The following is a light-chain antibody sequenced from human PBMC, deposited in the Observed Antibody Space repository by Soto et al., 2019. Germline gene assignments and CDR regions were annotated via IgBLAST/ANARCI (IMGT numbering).Light chain of an antibody. V-gene: IGKV3-11*01. CDR2: AAS. Sequence: EIVLTQSPATLSLSPGERATLSCRASQSVSSYLAWYQEKPGQAPRLLIYAASNRATAIPARFSGSGSGTDFTLNITSLEPEDFAVYYCQQRSSWPPITFGQGTRLEIK. CDR1: QSVSSY. J-gene: IGKJ5*01. CDR3: QQRSSWPPIT.